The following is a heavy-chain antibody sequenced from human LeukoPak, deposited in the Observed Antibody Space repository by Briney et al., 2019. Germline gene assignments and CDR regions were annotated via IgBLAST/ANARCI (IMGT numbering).Heavy chain of an antibody. CDR2: MNPNSGNT. CDR1: GYTSTSYD. CDR3: ARVMRGFSGSYLVDY. J-gene: IGHJ4*02. D-gene: IGHD1-26*01. Sequence: ASVKVSCKASGYTSTSYDINWVRQATGQGLEWMGWMNPNSGNTGYAQKFQGRVTITRNTSISTAYMELSSLRSEDTAVYYCARVMRGFSGSYLVDYWGQGTLVTVSS. V-gene: IGHV1-8*03.